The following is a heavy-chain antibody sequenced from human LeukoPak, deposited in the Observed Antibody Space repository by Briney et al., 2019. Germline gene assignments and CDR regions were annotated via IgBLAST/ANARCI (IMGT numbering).Heavy chain of an antibody. D-gene: IGHD2-2*01. CDR3: ARDAATSVGMPHY. Sequence: PGGSLRLSCVASGFTFSSYGMHWVRQAPGKGLEWVAIIWSDGSTKYYAGSVRGRFTISRDSSKSTLYLQMNSLRAEDTAVYYCARDAATSVGMPHYWGQGTVVTVSS. J-gene: IGHJ4*02. CDR1: GFTFSSYG. CDR2: IWSDGSTK. V-gene: IGHV3-33*01.